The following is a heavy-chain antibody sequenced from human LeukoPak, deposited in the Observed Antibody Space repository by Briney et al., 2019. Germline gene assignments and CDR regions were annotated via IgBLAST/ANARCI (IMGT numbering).Heavy chain of an antibody. Sequence: GGSLRLSCAASGFTFSSYGMHWVRPAPGKGREWVAVIWYDGSNKYYADSVKGRFTISRDNSKNTLYLQMNSLRAEDTAVYYCAKDAHTAMALDIWGQGTMVTVSS. CDR2: IWYDGSNK. J-gene: IGHJ3*02. CDR1: GFTFSSYG. V-gene: IGHV3-33*06. CDR3: AKDAHTAMALDI. D-gene: IGHD5-18*01.